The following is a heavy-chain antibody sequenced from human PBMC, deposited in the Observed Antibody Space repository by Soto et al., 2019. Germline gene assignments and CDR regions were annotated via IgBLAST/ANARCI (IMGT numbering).Heavy chain of an antibody. D-gene: IGHD3-10*01. CDR1: GFSLSTSRVG. V-gene: IGHV2-5*02. CDR3: VHTSGSGNSACFDY. Sequence: QITLKESGPTLVKPTQTLTLTCTFSGFSLSTSRVGVGWIRQPPGKALEWLALIYWDDDKRYSPSLKNRLTTXKXTXKNQGVLTMTNADPVDTATYYCVHTSGSGNSACFDYWGQGTLVTVSS. J-gene: IGHJ4*02. CDR2: IYWDDDK.